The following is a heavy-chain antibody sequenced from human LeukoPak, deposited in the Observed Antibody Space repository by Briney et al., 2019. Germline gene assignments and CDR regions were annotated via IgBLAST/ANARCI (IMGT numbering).Heavy chain of an antibody. D-gene: IGHD2-2*02. V-gene: IGHV4-38-2*02. CDR3: ARMSADIRPNFDY. CDR2: IFYSGGT. CDR1: AYSISSGYY. Sequence: SETLSLTCTVSAYSISSGYYWVWIRQSPGKGLEWIGYIFYSGGTNYNPSLKSRVTISVDTSKNQFSLKLSSVTAADTAVYYCARMSADIRPNFDYWGQGTLVTVSS. J-gene: IGHJ4*02.